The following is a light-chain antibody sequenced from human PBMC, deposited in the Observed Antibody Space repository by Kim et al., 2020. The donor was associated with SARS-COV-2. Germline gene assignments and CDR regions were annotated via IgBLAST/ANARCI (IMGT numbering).Light chain of an antibody. CDR1: SSNIGSNY. V-gene: IGLV1-47*01. CDR3: AAWDDSLSGVV. J-gene: IGLJ2*01. CDR2: RNN. Sequence: QSVLTQPPSASGTPGQRVTISCSGSSSNIGSNYVYWYQQLPGTAPKLLIYRNNQRPSGVPARFSGSKSGTSASLAISGLRSEDEADYYCAAWDDSLSGVVFGGGTQLTVL.